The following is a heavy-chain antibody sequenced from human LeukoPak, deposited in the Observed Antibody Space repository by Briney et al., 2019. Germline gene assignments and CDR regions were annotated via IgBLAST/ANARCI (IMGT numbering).Heavy chain of an antibody. D-gene: IGHD3-10*01. CDR2: IGSSSSYI. J-gene: IGHJ4*02. Sequence: PGGSLRLSCAASGFTFSSYSMNWVRQAPGKGLEWVSSIGSSSSYIYYADSVKGRFTISRDNAKNSLYLQMNSLRAEDTAVYYCARVDYYGSGSYEAYWGQGTLVTVSS. V-gene: IGHV3-21*01. CDR1: GFTFSSYS. CDR3: ARVDYYGSGSYEAY.